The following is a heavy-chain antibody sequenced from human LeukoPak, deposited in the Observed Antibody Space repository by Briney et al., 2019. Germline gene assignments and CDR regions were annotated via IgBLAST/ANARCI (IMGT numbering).Heavy chain of an antibody. CDR1: GGSFSDNY. CDR2: INHSGSI. Sequence: SETLSLTCAVYGGSFSDNYWSWIRQSPGKGLEWIGEINHSGSINYNPSLKSRITISVGTSKNQFSLRLSSVTAADTAVYYCARGADSSSWFWFDAWGQGTLVTVSS. CDR3: ARGADSSSWFWFDA. J-gene: IGHJ5*02. V-gene: IGHV4-34*01. D-gene: IGHD6-13*01.